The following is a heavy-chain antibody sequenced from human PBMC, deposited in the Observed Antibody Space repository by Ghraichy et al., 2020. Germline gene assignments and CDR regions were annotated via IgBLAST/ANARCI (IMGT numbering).Heavy chain of an antibody. CDR3: ARSKFGGYFDL. V-gene: IGHV4-59*08. Sequence: SETLSLTCTVSGGSISVYYWSWIRQSPGKGLEWIGYISHSGRTYYNSSLKSRVTISVDTSKNQFSLNLNSVTAADTAMYYCARSKFGGYFDLWGRGTLVTVSS. J-gene: IGHJ2*01. CDR2: ISHSGRT. D-gene: IGHD3-3*01. CDR1: GGSISVYY.